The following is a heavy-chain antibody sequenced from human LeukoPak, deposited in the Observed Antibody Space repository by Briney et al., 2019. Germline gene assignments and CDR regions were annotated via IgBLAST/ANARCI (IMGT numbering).Heavy chain of an antibody. J-gene: IGHJ4*02. Sequence: GRSLRLSCAASGFTFSSYAMHWVRQPPGNGLEWVAAISYDGSNKNYADSVKGRFTIYRDNSKNTLYLQMNSLRAEDTAVYYCAIDRDIVATFAFDYWGQGTLVTVSS. V-gene: IGHV3-30-3*01. CDR1: GFTFSSYA. CDR2: ISYDGSNK. CDR3: AIDRDIVATFAFDY. D-gene: IGHD5-12*01.